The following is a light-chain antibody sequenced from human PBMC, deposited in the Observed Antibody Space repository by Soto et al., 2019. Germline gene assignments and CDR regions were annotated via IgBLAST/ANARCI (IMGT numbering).Light chain of an antibody. Sequence: QSVLTQPPSVSGAPGQRVTVSCTGSSSNIGARYEVHWYQQLPGTAPKLLIYGNSNRPSGVPDRLSGSKSGTSASLAITGLQAEDEADYYCQSYDSSLSGYVFGTGTKVTVL. CDR1: SSNIGARYE. J-gene: IGLJ1*01. V-gene: IGLV1-40*01. CDR2: GNS. CDR3: QSYDSSLSGYV.